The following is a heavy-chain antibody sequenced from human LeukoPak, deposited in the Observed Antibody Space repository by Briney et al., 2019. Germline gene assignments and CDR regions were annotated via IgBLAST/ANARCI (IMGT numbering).Heavy chain of an antibody. CDR3: ARDRGGYYASESPGAFDI. J-gene: IGHJ3*02. CDR2: IIPILDIT. V-gene: IGHV1-69*04. D-gene: IGHD3-10*01. Sequence: SVKVSCKTSGGTFSSYAISWVRQAPGQGLEWMGRIIPILDITNYAQKFQGRVTITADKSTYTAYMDLSSLRSEDTAVYCCARDRGGYYASESPGAFDIWGQGTMVTVSS. CDR1: GGTFSSYA.